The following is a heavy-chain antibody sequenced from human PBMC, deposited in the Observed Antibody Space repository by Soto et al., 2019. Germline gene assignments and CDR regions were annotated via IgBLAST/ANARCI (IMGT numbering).Heavy chain of an antibody. CDR3: ARDSGYYYYYYMDV. CDR2: IKQDGSEK. V-gene: IGHV3-7*01. CDR1: GFTFSSYW. J-gene: IGHJ6*03. Sequence: GGSLRLSCASSGFTFSSYWMSWVRQAPGKGLEWVANIKQDGSEKYYVDSVKGRFTISRDNARNSLYLQMNSLRAEDTAAYYCARDSGYYYYYYMDVWGKGTTVTVSS.